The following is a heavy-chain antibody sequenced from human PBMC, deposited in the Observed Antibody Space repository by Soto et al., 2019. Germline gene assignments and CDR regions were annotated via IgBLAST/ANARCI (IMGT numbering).Heavy chain of an antibody. V-gene: IGHV1-24*01. CDR1: GYTLTELS. D-gene: IGHD2-15*01. J-gene: IGHJ3*02. Sequence: ASVKVSCKVSGYTLTELSMHWVRQAPGKGLEWMGGFDPEDGETIYAQKFQGRVTMTEDTSTDTAYMELSSLRSEDTAVYYCATEAQGYCSGGSCYSIRAFDIWGQGTTVTVSS. CDR2: FDPEDGET. CDR3: ATEAQGYCSGGSCYSIRAFDI.